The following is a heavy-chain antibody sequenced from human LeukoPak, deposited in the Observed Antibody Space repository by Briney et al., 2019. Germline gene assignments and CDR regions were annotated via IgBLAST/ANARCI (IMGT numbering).Heavy chain of an antibody. J-gene: IGHJ4*02. CDR1: GYTFTSYY. V-gene: IGHV1-46*01. D-gene: IGHD1-26*01. CDR2: INPSGGST. CDR3: AREEGAMNFDY. Sequence: GSVKVSFKAFGYTFTSYYMHWVRQAPGQGLEWMGIINPSGGSTSYAQKFQGRVTMTRDTSTSTVYMELSSLRSEDTAVYYCAREEGAMNFDYWGQGTLVTVSS.